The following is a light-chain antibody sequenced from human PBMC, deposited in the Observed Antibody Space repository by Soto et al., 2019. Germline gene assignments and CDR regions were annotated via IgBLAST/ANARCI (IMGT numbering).Light chain of an antibody. CDR1: QSVGSY. V-gene: IGKV3-11*01. CDR3: QHYGSSPYT. CDR2: DAS. Sequence: EIVLTQSPATLSLSSGERATFSCRASQSVGSYLAWYQQKPGQPPRLLIYDASNRATGIPARFSGSGSGTDFTLTISSLEPEDVAVYYRQHYGSSPYTFGQGTKLEIK. J-gene: IGKJ2*01.